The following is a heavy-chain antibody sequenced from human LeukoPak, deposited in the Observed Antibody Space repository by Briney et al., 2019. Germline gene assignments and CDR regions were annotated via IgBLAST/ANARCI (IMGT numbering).Heavy chain of an antibody. CDR1: GYTFTSYG. J-gene: IGHJ4*02. Sequence: ASVKVSCKASGYTFTSYGISWVRQAPGQGLEWTGWISAYNGNTNYAQKLQGRVTMTTDTSTSTAYMELRSLRSDDTAVYYCARDRYYYRYLDYWGQGTLVTVSS. D-gene: IGHD3-22*01. CDR3: ARDRYYYRYLDY. V-gene: IGHV1-18*01. CDR2: ISAYNGNT.